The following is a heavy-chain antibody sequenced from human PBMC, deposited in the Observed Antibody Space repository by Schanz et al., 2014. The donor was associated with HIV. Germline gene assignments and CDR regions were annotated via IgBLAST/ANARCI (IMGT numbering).Heavy chain of an antibody. J-gene: IGHJ6*02. CDR1: GYIFTNSY. V-gene: IGHV1-46*01. Sequence: QVQLVQSGAEVKKPGASVKVSCKASGYIFTNSYMHWVRQAPGQGLEWMGIINPSGVSTTYAQKFQGRVTMTRVTMTRDTSTSTVYMELSNLRSEDTAVYYCAREYGDYGSGRSFGMDVWGQGTTVTVSS. CDR3: AREYGDYGSGRSFGMDV. D-gene: IGHD3-10*01. CDR2: INPSGVST.